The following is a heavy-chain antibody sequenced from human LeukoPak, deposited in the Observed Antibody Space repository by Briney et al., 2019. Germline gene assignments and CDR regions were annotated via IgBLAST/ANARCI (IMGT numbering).Heavy chain of an antibody. J-gene: IGHJ4*02. Sequence: ASVKVSCKASGYTFTSFDINWVRQAPGQGLEWMGRIIPILGIANYAQKFQGRVTITADKSTSTAYMELSSLRPEDTAVYYCARGGVSSGWLDYWGQGTLVTVSS. CDR3: ARGGVSSGWLDY. CDR1: GYTFTSFD. CDR2: IIPILGIA. V-gene: IGHV1-69*04. D-gene: IGHD6-19*01.